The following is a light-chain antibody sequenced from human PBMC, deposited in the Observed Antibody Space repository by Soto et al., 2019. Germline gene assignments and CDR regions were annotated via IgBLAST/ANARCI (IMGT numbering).Light chain of an antibody. CDR2: GNN. Sequence: QSVLTQPPSVSGAPGQRVTISCTGSSSNIGAHYDVHWYQQLPGTAPKLPIYGNNNRPSGVPDRFSGSKSGTAASLAITGLQAEDEADYYCQSYDSSLTSYVFGTGTKLTVL. J-gene: IGLJ1*01. CDR1: SSNIGAHYD. V-gene: IGLV1-40*01. CDR3: QSYDSSLTSYV.